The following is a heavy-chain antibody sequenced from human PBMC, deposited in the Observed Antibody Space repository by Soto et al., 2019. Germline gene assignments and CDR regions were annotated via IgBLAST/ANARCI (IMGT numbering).Heavy chain of an antibody. CDR1: GFTFSNYA. Sequence: PAGSLRFSCAASGFTFSNYAMTWVRQGPGKGLEWVSGISGSGGRSYYADSVKGRFTISRDNSKSTLYLQMNSLRAEDTAVYYCAKAYFVWSSEQPYYFDYWGQGTLVTVSS. V-gene: IGHV3-23*01. D-gene: IGHD3-16*01. CDR2: ISGSGGRS. CDR3: AKAYFVWSSEQPYYFDY. J-gene: IGHJ4*02.